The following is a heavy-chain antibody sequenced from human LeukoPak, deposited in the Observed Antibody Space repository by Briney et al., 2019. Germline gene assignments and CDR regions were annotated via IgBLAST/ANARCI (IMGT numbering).Heavy chain of an antibody. CDR3: ARVGSGTWFDT. Sequence: SETLSLTCTVSGGSISSYYWSWIRQPPGKGLEWIGHIYYSGSTNYNPSLKSRATISVDTSKNQFSLELRSVTAADTAVYYCARVGSGTWFDTWGQGTLVTVSS. CDR1: GGSISSYY. V-gene: IGHV4-59*01. J-gene: IGHJ5*02. CDR2: IYYSGST. D-gene: IGHD3-16*01.